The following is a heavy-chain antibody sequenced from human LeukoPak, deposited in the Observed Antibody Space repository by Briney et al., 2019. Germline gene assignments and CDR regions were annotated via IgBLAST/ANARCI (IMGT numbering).Heavy chain of an antibody. D-gene: IGHD3-22*01. Sequence: GGSLRLSCAASGFTFSSYWMNWVRQAPGKGLEWVAVISYDGSDKYCADSVKGRFTISRDNSKNTAYLQMNSLRAEDTAVYYCAGYYDSRGYYPPLFDYWGQGTLVTVSS. CDR3: AGYYDSRGYYPPLFDY. J-gene: IGHJ4*02. CDR1: GFTFSSYW. CDR2: ISYDGSDK. V-gene: IGHV3-30-3*01.